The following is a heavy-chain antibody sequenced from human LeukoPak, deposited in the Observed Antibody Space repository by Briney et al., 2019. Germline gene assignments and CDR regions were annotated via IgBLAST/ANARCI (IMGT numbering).Heavy chain of an antibody. J-gene: IGHJ4*02. CDR2: INHSGST. Sequence: PSETLSLTCAVYGGSFSGYYWSWIRQPPGKGLEWIGEINHSGSTNYNPSLKSRVTISVDTSKNQFSLKLSSVTAADTAVCYCARGDYDILTGYSIDYWGQGTLVTVSS. V-gene: IGHV4-34*01. D-gene: IGHD3-9*01. CDR1: GGSFSGYY. CDR3: ARGDYDILTGYSIDY.